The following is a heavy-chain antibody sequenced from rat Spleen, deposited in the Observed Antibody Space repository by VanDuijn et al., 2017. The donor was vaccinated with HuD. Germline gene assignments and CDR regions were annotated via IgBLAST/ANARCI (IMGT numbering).Heavy chain of an antibody. CDR2: INSAGST. Sequence: EVQLQESGPGLVKPSQSLSLTCSVTGYSITSSYRWNWIRKFPGNKLEWMGYINSAGSTNYNPSLKSRISITIDTSKNQFFLQVNSVTTEDTATYYCARSHVYILRVYLRYFDYWGQGVMVTVSS. V-gene: IGHV3-3*01. D-gene: IGHD1-9*01. CDR3: ARSHVYILRVYLRYFDY. CDR1: GYSITSSYR. J-gene: IGHJ2*01.